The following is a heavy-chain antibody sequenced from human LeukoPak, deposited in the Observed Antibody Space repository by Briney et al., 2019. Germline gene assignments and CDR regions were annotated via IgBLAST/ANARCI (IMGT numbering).Heavy chain of an antibody. CDR3: ARRTYYYDSSGYDY. J-gene: IGHJ4*02. Sequence: GGSLRLSCAASGFTFSSYAMHWVRQAPGKGLEWVAVISYDGSNKYYADAVKGRFTISRDSSKNTLYLQMNSLRAEDTAVYYCARRTYYYDSSGYDYWGQGTLVTVSS. D-gene: IGHD3-22*01. CDR1: GFTFSSYA. CDR2: ISYDGSNK. V-gene: IGHV3-30-3*01.